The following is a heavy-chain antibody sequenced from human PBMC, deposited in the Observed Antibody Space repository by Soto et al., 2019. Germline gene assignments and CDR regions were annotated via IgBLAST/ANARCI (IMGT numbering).Heavy chain of an antibody. CDR2: IIPIFGTA. J-gene: IGHJ6*02. CDR3: ARDITIFGVVNYGMDV. CDR1: GGTFSSYA. V-gene: IGHV1-69*13. D-gene: IGHD3-3*01. Sequence: GASVKVSCKASGGTFSSYAISWVRQAPGQGLEWMGGIIPIFGTANYAQKFQGRVTITADESTSTAYMELSSLRSEDTAVYYCARDITIFGVVNYGMDVWGQGTTVTVSS.